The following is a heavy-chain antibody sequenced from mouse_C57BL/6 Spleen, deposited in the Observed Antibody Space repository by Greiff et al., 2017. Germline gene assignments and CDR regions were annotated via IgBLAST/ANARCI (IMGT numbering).Heavy chain of an antibody. CDR1: GYTFTDYE. D-gene: IGHD3-3*01. J-gene: IGHJ3*01. V-gene: IGHV1-15*01. CDR2: IDPETGGT. CDR3: TREGDVRFAY. Sequence: LVESGAELVRPGASVTLSCKASGYTFTDYEMHWVKQTPVHGLEWIGAIDPETGGTAYNQKFKGKAILTADKSSSTAYMELRSLTSEDSAVYYCTREGDVRFAYWGQGTLVTVSA.